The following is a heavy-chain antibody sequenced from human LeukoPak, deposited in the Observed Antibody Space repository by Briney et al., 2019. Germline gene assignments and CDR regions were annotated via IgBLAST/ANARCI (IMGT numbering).Heavy chain of an antibody. CDR3: ARGGVPAAKNPADY. Sequence: GGSLRLSCAASGFTFSSYSMNWVRRAPGKGLEWVSSISSSSSYIYYADSVKGRFTISRDNAKNSLYLQMNSLRAEDTAVYYCARGGVPAAKNPADYWGQGTLVTVSS. CDR2: ISSSSSYI. CDR1: GFTFSSYS. J-gene: IGHJ4*02. V-gene: IGHV3-21*01. D-gene: IGHD2-2*01.